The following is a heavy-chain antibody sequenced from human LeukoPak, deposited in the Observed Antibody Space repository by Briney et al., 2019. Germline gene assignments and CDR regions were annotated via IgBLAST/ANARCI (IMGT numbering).Heavy chain of an antibody. J-gene: IGHJ5*02. Sequence: SVTLSLTCDVSGGSISSGLYSWSWIRQPLGKGLEWIGYTYHTGSTYYNPSLKSRVTISVDTSKNQFSLRLSSVTAADTAVYYCARLQYCSGTSCYWFDPWGQGTLVTVSS. CDR1: GGSISSGLYS. D-gene: IGHD2-2*01. CDR2: TYHTGST. CDR3: ARLQYCSGTSCYWFDP. V-gene: IGHV4-30-2*01.